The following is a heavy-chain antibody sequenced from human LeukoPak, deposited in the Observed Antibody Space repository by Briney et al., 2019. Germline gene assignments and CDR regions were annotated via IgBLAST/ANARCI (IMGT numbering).Heavy chain of an antibody. CDR1: GGSISSYY. Sequence: PSETLSLTCTVSGGSISSYYWSWIRQPPGKGLEWIGFIYDSGSTNYNPSLKSRVTISVDTSKNQFSLKLSSVTAADTAVYYCARDMGWYYYDSSGYGGYFDYWGQGTLVTVSS. CDR3: ARDMGWYYYDSSGYGGYFDY. J-gene: IGHJ4*02. CDR2: IYDSGST. D-gene: IGHD3-22*01. V-gene: IGHV4-59*01.